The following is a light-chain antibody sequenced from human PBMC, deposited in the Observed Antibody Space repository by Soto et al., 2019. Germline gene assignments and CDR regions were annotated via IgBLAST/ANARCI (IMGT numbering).Light chain of an antibody. CDR1: QTISSW. Sequence: DIQMTQSPSTLSGSVGDRVTITCRASQTISSWLAWYQQKPGKAPKLLIYKASTLKSGVPSRFSGSGSGTEFTLTISSLQPDDFATYYCQHHNSYSEAFGQGTKGEL. CDR3: QHHNSYSEA. V-gene: IGKV1-5*03. J-gene: IGKJ1*01. CDR2: KAS.